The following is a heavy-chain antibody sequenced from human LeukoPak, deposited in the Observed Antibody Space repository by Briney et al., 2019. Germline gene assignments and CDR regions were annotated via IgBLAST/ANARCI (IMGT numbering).Heavy chain of an antibody. V-gene: IGHV4-39*01. Sequence: SETLSLTCTVSGGSISSSSYYWGWIRQPPGKGLEWIGSIYYSGSTYYNPSLKSRVTISVDTSKNQFSLKLSSVTAADTAVYYCARGVKDFWSGETNWFDPWGQGTLVTVSS. J-gene: IGHJ5*02. CDR1: GGSISSSSYY. CDR2: IYYSGST. D-gene: IGHD3-3*01. CDR3: ARGVKDFWSGETNWFDP.